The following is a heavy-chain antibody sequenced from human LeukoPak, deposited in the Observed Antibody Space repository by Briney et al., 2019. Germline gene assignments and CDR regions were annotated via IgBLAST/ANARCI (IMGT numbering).Heavy chain of an antibody. J-gene: IGHJ4*02. V-gene: IGHV1-69*01. CDR3: ARDNSYDRSGYYYFPFDY. D-gene: IGHD3-22*01. CDR1: GGTFSIYT. Sequence: SVKVSCKASGGTFSIYTINWVRQAPGQGLEWMGGSITIFGTANYAQKFQGRVTITADESTSTAYMELSSLRSEDTAVYYCARDNSYDRSGYYYFPFDYWGQGTLVTVSS. CDR2: SITIFGTA.